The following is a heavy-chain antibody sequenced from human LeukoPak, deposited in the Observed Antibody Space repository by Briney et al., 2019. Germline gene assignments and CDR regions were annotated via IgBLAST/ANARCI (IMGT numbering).Heavy chain of an antibody. J-gene: IGHJ4*02. CDR3: ARDIGDCSRDRCYSDYIDY. V-gene: IGHV3-33*01. D-gene: IGHD2-15*01. Sequence: QSGGSLRLSCAASGFIFSSYGMHWVRQAPGKGMEWVAIIWYGGINYAYSVKGRFTISRDNSKNTLYLQMNSLRDEDAAVYYCARDIGDCSRDRCYSDYIDYWGQGTVVTVSS. CDR2: IWYGGIN. CDR1: GFIFSSYG.